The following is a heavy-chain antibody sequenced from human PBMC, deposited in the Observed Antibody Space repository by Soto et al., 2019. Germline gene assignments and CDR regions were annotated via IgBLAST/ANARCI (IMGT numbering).Heavy chain of an antibody. CDR1: GFTFSSYS. J-gene: IGHJ4*02. Sequence: EVQLVESGGGLVKPGGSLRLSCAASGFTFSSYSMNWVRQAPGKGLEWVSSISSSSSYIYYADSVKGRFTISRDNAKNSLYLKMNSLRAEDTAVYYCARDRLVTAIYYFDYWGQGTLVTVSS. CDR3: ARDRLVTAIYYFDY. CDR2: ISSSSSYI. D-gene: IGHD2-21*02. V-gene: IGHV3-21*01.